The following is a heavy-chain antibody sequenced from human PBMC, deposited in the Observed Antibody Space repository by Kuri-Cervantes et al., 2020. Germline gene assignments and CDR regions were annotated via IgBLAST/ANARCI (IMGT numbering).Heavy chain of an antibody. CDR1: GFTLSSYT. CDR2: ISSSSSYI. V-gene: IGHV3-21*01. D-gene: IGHD6-19*01. Sequence: GESLKISCATSGFTLSSYTMDWVRQAPGKGLEWVSSISSSSSYIYYADSVKGRFTISRDNAKNSLYLQMNSLRDEDTAVYYCARDTHGYSSGWKTPYYFDYWGQGTLVTVSS. CDR3: ARDTHGYSSGWKTPYYFDY. J-gene: IGHJ4*02.